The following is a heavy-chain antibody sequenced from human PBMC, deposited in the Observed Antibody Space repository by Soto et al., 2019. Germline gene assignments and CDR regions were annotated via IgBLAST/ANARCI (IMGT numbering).Heavy chain of an antibody. CDR2: IKQDGSEK. CDR1: GFTFGDYA. D-gene: IGHD1-26*01. J-gene: IGHJ6*02. Sequence: PGGSLRLSCTTSGFTFGDYAMSWFRQAPGKGLEWVANIKQDGSEKTYVDSVNGRFTISRDNAKNSLYLQMDSLRAEDTAIYYCAINSGWRGRMDVWGQGTKVTVSS. CDR3: AINSGWRGRMDV. V-gene: IGHV3-7*01.